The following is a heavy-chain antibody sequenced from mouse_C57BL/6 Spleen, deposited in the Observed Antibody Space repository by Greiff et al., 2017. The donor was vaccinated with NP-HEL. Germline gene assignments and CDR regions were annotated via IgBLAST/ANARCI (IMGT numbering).Heavy chain of an antibody. J-gene: IGHJ2*01. CDR1: GFTFSDYG. D-gene: IGHD2-4*01. V-gene: IGHV5-15*01. CDR2: ISNLAYSI. CDR3: ERRGAIDYDKGYYFDY. Sequence: EVKLMESGGGLVQPGGSLKLSCAASGFTFSDYGMAWVRQAPRKGPEWVAFISNLAYSIYYADTVTGRFTISRENAKNTLYLEMSSLRSEDTAMYYCERRGAIDYDKGYYFDYWGQGTTLTVSS.